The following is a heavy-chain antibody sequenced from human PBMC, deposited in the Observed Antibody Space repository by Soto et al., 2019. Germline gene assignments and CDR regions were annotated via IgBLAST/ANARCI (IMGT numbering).Heavy chain of an antibody. J-gene: IGHJ5*02. CDR1: GGSISSSSYY. Sequence: SETLSLTCTVSGGSISSSSYYWGLIRQPPGKGLEWIGSIYYSGSTYYNPSLKSRVTISVDTSKSQFSLKLSSVTAADTAVYYCAREYSSSLNWFAPWGQGTLVTVSS. V-gene: IGHV4-39*02. CDR2: IYYSGST. CDR3: AREYSSSLNWFAP. D-gene: IGHD6-6*01.